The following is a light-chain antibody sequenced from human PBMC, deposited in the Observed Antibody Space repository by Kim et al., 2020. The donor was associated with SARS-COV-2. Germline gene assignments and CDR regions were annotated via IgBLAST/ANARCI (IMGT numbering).Light chain of an antibody. CDR3: QQRSNWPPGT. V-gene: IGKV3-11*01. CDR2: DAS. CDR1: QSVSSY. Sequence: LSPGERATLSCRASQSVSSYLAWYQQKPGQAPRLLIYDASNRATGIPARFSGSGSGTDFTLTISSLEPEDFAVYYCQQRSNWPPGTFGGGTKLEI. J-gene: IGKJ4*01.